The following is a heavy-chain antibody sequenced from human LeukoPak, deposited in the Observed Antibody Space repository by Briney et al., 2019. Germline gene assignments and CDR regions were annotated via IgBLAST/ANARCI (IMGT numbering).Heavy chain of an antibody. CDR3: AELGITMIGGV. V-gene: IGHV3-48*04. CDR2: ISSSGSTI. J-gene: IGHJ6*04. CDR1: GFTFSSYS. Sequence: GGSLRLSCAASGFTFSSYSMNWVRQAPGKGLEWVSYISSSGSTIYYADSVKGRFTISRDNAKNSLYLQMYSVRAEDTAVYYCAELGITMIGGVWGKGTTVTISS. D-gene: IGHD3-10*02.